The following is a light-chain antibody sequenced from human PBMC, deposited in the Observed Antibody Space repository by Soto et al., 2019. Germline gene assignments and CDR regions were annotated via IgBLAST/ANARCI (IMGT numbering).Light chain of an antibody. Sequence: DIVMTQSPDSLAVSLGERATINCKSSQSVFYSSNSKNYLAWYQQKPGQPPKLLIYWASARESGVPDRFSGGGSGTDFTLTISSLQAEDVAVYYFQQYYSTPPTFGQGTKVEIK. CDR1: QSVFYSSNSKNY. CDR3: QQYYSTPPT. J-gene: IGKJ1*01. V-gene: IGKV4-1*01. CDR2: WAS.